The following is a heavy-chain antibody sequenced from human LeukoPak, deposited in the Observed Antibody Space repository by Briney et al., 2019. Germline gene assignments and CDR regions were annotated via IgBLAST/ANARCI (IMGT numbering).Heavy chain of an antibody. J-gene: IGHJ5*02. V-gene: IGHV4-39*07. CDR3: ARYGDTRFDP. D-gene: IGHD4-17*01. CDR2: ISYSGAT. Sequence: SETLSLTCTVSGRSISTTNFYWGWIRQPPGKGLEWIGSISYSGATYYNPSLKSRVTISVDTSKNQFSLKLTSVTAADTAVYYCARYGDTRFDPWGQGTLVTVSS. CDR1: GRSISTTNFY.